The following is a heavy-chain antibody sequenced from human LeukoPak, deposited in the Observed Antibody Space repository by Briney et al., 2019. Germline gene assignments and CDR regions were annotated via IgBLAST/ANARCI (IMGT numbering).Heavy chain of an antibody. CDR3: ARHASVSGNWPRPLDY. CDR2: INQSGSA. V-gene: IGHV4-34*01. D-gene: IGHD3-3*01. J-gene: IGHJ4*02. CDR1: GESFSGYY. Sequence: SETLSLTCAVYGESFSGYYWTWIRQPPGKGLEWIGEINQSGSARYNPSLKSRLTISVATPKRQFSLDLNSVTAADTAVYYCARHASVSGNWPRPLDYWGQGSLVTVSS.